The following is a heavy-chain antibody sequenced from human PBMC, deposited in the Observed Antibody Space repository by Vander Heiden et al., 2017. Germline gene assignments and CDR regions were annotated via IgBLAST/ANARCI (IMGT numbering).Heavy chain of an antibody. J-gene: IGHJ6*02. D-gene: IGHD6-19*01. CDR3: TREWGFTVAGSYYYGMDV. Sequence: RSKAYGGTTEYAASVKGRFTISRDDSKSIAYLQMNSLKTEDTAVYYCTREWGFTVAGSYYYGMDVWGQGTTVTVSS. CDR2: RSKAYGGTT. V-gene: IGHV3-49*02.